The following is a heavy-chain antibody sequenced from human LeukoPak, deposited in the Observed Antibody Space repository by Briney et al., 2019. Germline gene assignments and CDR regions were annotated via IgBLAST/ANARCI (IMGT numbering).Heavy chain of an antibody. V-gene: IGHV3-21*01. J-gene: IGHJ4*02. CDR2: ITSRSSYI. Sequence: GGSLRLSCAASGFIFSTYNMAWVRQAPGKGLEWVSSITSRSSYIYYVDSVKGRFTISRDNAKNSLYLQMNSLRAEDTAVYYCAGNVQLERAFDYWGQGSLVTVSS. CDR3: AGNVQLERAFDY. D-gene: IGHD1-1*01. CDR1: GFIFSTYN.